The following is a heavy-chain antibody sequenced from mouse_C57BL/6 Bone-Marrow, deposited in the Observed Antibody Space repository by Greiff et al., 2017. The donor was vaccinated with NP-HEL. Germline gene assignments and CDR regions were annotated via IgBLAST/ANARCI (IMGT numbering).Heavy chain of an antibody. J-gene: IGHJ1*03. D-gene: IGHD1-1*01. Sequence: QVQLQQPGAELVKPGASVKLSCKASGYTFTSYWMHWVKQRPGQGLEWIGMIHPNSGSTNYNEKFKSKATLTVDKSSSTAYMQLSSLTSEDSAVYYCATDGSSYWYFDVWGTGTTVTVSS. CDR3: ATDGSSYWYFDV. V-gene: IGHV1-64*01. CDR1: GYTFTSYW. CDR2: IHPNSGST.